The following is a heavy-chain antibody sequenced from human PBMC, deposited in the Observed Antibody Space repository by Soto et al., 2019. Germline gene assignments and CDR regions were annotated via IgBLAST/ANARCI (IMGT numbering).Heavy chain of an antibody. CDR1: GFTFSRYS. D-gene: IGHD4-17*01. Sequence: EVQLVESGGGLVKPGGSLRLSCAASGFTFSRYSMNWVRQAPGKGLEWVSSISRSSSFLYYGDSVKGRFTISRDNAKNSLYLQMNSLRAEDTAVYYCARDESWVGDTPYWDFDLWGRGTLVTVSS. J-gene: IGHJ2*01. CDR2: ISRSSSFL. CDR3: ARDESWVGDTPYWDFDL. V-gene: IGHV3-21*01.